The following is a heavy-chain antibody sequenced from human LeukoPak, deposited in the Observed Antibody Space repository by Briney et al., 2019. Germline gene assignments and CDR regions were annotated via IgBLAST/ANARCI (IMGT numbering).Heavy chain of an antibody. D-gene: IGHD2-2*02. CDR2: INHSGST. CDR1: GGSFSGYY. Sequence: PSETLSLTCAVYGGSFSGYYWSWIRQPPGKGLEWIREINHSGSTNYNPSLKSRVTISVDTSKNQFSLKLSSVTAADTAVYYCARGQGGYCSSTSCYTDYYMDVWGKGTTVTVSS. V-gene: IGHV4-34*01. J-gene: IGHJ6*03. CDR3: ARGQGGYCSSTSCYTDYYMDV.